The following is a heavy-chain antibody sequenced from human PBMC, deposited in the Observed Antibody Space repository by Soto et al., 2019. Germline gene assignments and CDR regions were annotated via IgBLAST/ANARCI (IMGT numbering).Heavy chain of an antibody. V-gene: IGHV3-30*18. CDR2: ISSDGSNK. J-gene: IGHJ5*02. CDR1: GFTFSSYG. CDR3: AKTGESGYDWGWFDP. Sequence: QVQLVESGGGVVQPGRSLRLSCEASGFTFSSYGMHWVRQAPGKGLEWVAVISSDGSNKHYADSVKGRFTISRDNSKNTLYLQMNSLRPEDTAVYYCAKTGESGYDWGWFDPWGQGTLVTVSS. D-gene: IGHD5-12*01.